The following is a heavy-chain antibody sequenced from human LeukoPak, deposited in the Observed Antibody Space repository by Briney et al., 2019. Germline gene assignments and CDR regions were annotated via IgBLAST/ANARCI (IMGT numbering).Heavy chain of an antibody. V-gene: IGHV3-33*01. Sequence: PGRSLRLSCAASGFTFSSYGMHWVRQAPGKGLEWVAVIWYDGSNKYYADSVKGRFTISRDNSKNTLYLQMNSLRAEDTAVYYCARLGYCSGGSCPTASVSAFDIWGQGTTVTVSS. CDR2: IWYDGSNK. CDR1: GFTFSSYG. J-gene: IGHJ3*02. D-gene: IGHD2-15*01. CDR3: ARLGYCSGGSCPTASVSAFDI.